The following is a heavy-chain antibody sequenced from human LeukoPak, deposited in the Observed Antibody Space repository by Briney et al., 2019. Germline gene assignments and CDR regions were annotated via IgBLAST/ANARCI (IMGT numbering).Heavy chain of an antibody. J-gene: IGHJ4*02. CDR1: GFTFSDYW. Sequence: GGSLRLSCAASGFTFSDYWMHWVRHAPGGGGVWVSGVIRDVSNTSYADSVKGRFTISRDNAKNTPSLQMNSLRAKNTAVYYCARDRSVSAAGDTYWGQGTLVTVSS. CDR2: VIRDVSNT. D-gene: IGHD6-13*01. V-gene: IGHV3-74*01. CDR3: ARDRSVSAAGDTY.